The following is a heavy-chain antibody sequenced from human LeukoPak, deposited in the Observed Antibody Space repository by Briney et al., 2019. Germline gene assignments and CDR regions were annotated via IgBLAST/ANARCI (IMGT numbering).Heavy chain of an antibody. Sequence: GASVKVSCKASGYTFTSCDINWVRQATVQGHEWMGWMNPNSGNTGYGQSFQGRITMTRDISIGTAYMELSNLTSEDAAIYYCTRGSSGRRDNWGQGTLVTVSA. CDR1: GYTFTSCD. CDR2: MNPNSGNT. CDR3: TRGSSGRRDN. J-gene: IGHJ4*02. V-gene: IGHV1-8*01. D-gene: IGHD6-19*01.